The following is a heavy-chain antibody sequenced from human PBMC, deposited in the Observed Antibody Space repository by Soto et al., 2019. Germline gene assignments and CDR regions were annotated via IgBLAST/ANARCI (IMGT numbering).Heavy chain of an antibody. CDR1: GFSLSISAVG. Sequence: QITLKESGPTLVKPTQTLTLTCTFSGFSLSISAVGVGWIRQPPGKALEWLALIYWDDDKRYSPSLKSRLTITQDTSKNQVVLTMANMDPVDTATYYCGHLPVTNTGHYFDYWGQGTLVTVSS. D-gene: IGHD4-17*01. V-gene: IGHV2-5*02. CDR3: GHLPVTNTGHYFDY. CDR2: IYWDDDK. J-gene: IGHJ4*02.